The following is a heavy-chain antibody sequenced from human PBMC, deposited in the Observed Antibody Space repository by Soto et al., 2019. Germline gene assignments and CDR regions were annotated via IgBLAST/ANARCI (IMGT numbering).Heavy chain of an antibody. CDR2: IQDGGSI. J-gene: IGHJ4*02. CDR3: ARGEGSGRNALGH. V-gene: IGHV3-66*01. CDR1: GFTVSNNY. D-gene: IGHD3-10*01. Sequence: EVLLEESGGGFVQPGGSLRLSCAASGFTVSNNYMTLVRQAPGKGLEWVAVIQDGGSISYADSVSDRFNISRDNSKNTVVLEMKNMRTEDTAVYSCARGEGSGRNALGHWGQGTLVTVSS.